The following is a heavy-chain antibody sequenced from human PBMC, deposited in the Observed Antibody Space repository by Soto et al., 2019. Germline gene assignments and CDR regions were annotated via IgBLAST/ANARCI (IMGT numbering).Heavy chain of an antibody. CDR3: AKSTGGTANGMGV. Sequence: DVQVVESGGGLVQPGRSPRLSCAASGFSFDDYAMHWVRQAPGKGLEWVSGISWNSGTIGYADSVKGRFTISRDNAKNSLYLQMNSLRAEDTALYYCAKSTGGTANGMGVWGQGTTVTVSS. CDR2: ISWNSGTI. D-gene: IGHD2-8*02. V-gene: IGHV3-9*01. CDR1: GFSFDDYA. J-gene: IGHJ6*02.